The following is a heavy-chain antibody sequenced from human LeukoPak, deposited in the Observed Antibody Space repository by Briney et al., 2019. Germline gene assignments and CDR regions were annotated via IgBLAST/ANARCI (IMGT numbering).Heavy chain of an antibody. J-gene: IGHJ6*02. CDR1: GGSISNYY. D-gene: IGHD2-21*01. CDR3: ARDSYYYGLDV. V-gene: IGHV4-59*08. Sequence: PSETLSLTCTVSGGSISNYYWTWIRQPPGKGLEWIGYFSYSGSTNYNPSLKSRVTIFLDTSKNQFSLRPSSLTAADTAVYYCARDSYYYGLDVWGQGTTVAVSS. CDR2: FSYSGST.